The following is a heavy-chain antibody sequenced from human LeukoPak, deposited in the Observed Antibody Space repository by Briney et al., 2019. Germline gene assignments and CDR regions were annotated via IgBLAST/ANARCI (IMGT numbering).Heavy chain of an antibody. D-gene: IGHD3-3*01. V-gene: IGHV1-2*02. CDR2: INPNSGGT. CDR1: GYTFTGYY. CDR3: ARDWSGWDAFDI. J-gene: IGHJ3*02. Sequence: ASVKVSCKASGYTFTGYYMHWVRQAPGQGLEWMGWINPNSGGTNYAQKFQGRVTMTRDTSTSTVYMELSSLRSEDTAVYYCARDWSGWDAFDIWGQGTMVTVSS.